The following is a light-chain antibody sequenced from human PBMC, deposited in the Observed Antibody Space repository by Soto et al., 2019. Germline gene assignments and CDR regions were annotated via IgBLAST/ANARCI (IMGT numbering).Light chain of an antibody. Sequence: SYELTQPPSVSVAPGQTARITCGGNNIGSESVHWYQQKPGQAPVLVVYDVADRPSGIPERFSGSNSGNTATLTISRVEAGDEADYYCQVWDDSTDHLYVLGTGTKLTVL. J-gene: IGLJ1*01. CDR3: QVWDDSTDHLYV. CDR1: NIGSES. V-gene: IGLV3-21*02. CDR2: DVA.